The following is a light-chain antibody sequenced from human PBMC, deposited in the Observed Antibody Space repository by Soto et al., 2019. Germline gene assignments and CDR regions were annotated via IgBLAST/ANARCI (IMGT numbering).Light chain of an antibody. V-gene: IGKV1-5*03. CDR1: QSISSW. CDR2: KAS. J-gene: IGKJ5*01. Sequence: DIQMTQSPSTLSASVGDRVTITCRASQSISSWLAWYQQKPGKAPKLMIYKASSLESGVPSRFSGSGSGKEFTLTISSLPPEDFATYYCQQYNSFPITFGQGTRLEIK. CDR3: QQYNSFPIT.